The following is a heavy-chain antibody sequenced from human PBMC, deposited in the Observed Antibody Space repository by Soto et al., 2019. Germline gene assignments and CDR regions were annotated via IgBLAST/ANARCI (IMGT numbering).Heavy chain of an antibody. CDR1: GFTFSSYW. D-gene: IGHD6-19*01. CDR3: ARDKEQWGYYGMDV. J-gene: IGHJ6*02. Sequence: EVQLVESGGGLVQPGGSLRLSCAASGFTFSSYWMSWVRQAPGKGLEWVANIKQDGSEKYYVDSVKGRFTISRDNAKNSLYLQMNGLRAEDTAVYYCARDKEQWGYYGMDVWGQGTTVTVSS. CDR2: IKQDGSEK. V-gene: IGHV3-7*05.